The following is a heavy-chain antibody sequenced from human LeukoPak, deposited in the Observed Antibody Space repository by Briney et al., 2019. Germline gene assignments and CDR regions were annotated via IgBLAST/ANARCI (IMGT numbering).Heavy chain of an antibody. CDR3: ARSVLRYFDWPMGGSYFDY. D-gene: IGHD3-9*01. CDR1: GYSISSGYY. Sequence: SETLSLTCAVPGYSISSGYYWGWIRQPPGKGLEWIGSISPSGSTYYNPSLKSRVTISVDTSKNQFSLKLSSVTAADTAVYYCARSVLRYFDWPMGGSYFDYWGQGTLVTVSS. J-gene: IGHJ4*02. CDR2: ISPSGST. V-gene: IGHV4-38-2*01.